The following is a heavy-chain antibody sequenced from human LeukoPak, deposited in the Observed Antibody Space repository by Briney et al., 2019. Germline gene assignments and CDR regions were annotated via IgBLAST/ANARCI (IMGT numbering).Heavy chain of an antibody. V-gene: IGHV4-61*02. CDR3: ARDLYDSTTQHHPPHFDS. Sequence: SETLSLTCTASGGSISSGSYYWTWIRQPAGKGLEWIGRMYTSGSTNYNPSLKSRVTMSVDTSKNQFSLKLSSVTAADTAVYYCARDLYDSTTQHHPPHFDSWGQGTLVTVSS. CDR2: MYTSGST. J-gene: IGHJ4*02. D-gene: IGHD2/OR15-2a*01. CDR1: GGSISSGSYY.